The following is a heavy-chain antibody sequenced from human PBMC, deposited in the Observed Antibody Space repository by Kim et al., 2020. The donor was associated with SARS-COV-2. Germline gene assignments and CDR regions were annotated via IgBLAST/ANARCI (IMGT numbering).Heavy chain of an antibody. D-gene: IGHD1-26*01. CDR1: GGSISSSSYY. Sequence: SETLSLTCTVSGGSISSSSYYWGWIRQPPGKGLEWIGSIYYSGSTYYNPSLKSRVTISVDTSKNQFSLKLSSVTAADTAVYYCASRPAKWDPIAFDIWGQGTMVTVSS. J-gene: IGHJ3*02. CDR3: ASRPAKWDPIAFDI. V-gene: IGHV4-39*01. CDR2: IYYSGST.